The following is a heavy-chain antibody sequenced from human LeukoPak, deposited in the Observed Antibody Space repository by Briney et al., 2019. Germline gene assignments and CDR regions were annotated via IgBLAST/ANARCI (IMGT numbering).Heavy chain of an antibody. D-gene: IGHD1-26*01. Sequence: GGSLRLSCAASGFTFSDYYMCWIRQAPGKGLEWLSYISSSGSAIYYADSVKGRFTISRDNAKNSLYLQMNSLRAEDTAVYYCARGILPRPFDYWGQGTLVTVSS. CDR3: ARGILPRPFDY. CDR1: GFTFSDYY. V-gene: IGHV3-11*01. J-gene: IGHJ4*02. CDR2: ISSSGSAI.